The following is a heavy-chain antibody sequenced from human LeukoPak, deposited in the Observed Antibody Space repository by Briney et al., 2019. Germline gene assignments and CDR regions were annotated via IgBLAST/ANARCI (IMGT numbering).Heavy chain of an antibody. Sequence: ASVKVSCKASGYTFTSYAMHWVRQAPGQRLEWMGWISAGNGNTKYSQKFQGRVTITRDTSASTAYMELSSLRSEDTAVYYCARVAGGRYFDYWGQGTLVTVSS. CDR3: ARVAGGRYFDY. D-gene: IGHD3-10*01. J-gene: IGHJ4*02. CDR1: GYTFTSYA. V-gene: IGHV1-3*01. CDR2: ISAGNGNT.